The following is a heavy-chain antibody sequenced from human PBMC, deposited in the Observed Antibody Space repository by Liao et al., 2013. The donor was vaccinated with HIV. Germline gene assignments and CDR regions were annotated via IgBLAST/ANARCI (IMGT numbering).Heavy chain of an antibody. D-gene: IGHD3-3*01. J-gene: IGHJ4*02. V-gene: IGHV4-34*01. CDR2: INHSGST. Sequence: QVQLQQWGAGLLKPSETLSLTCAVYGGSFSGYYWSWIRQPPGKGLEWIGEINHSGSTNYNPSLKSRVTISVDTSKNQFSLNLSSVTAADTAVYYCARGDARFLNYWGQGTLVTVSS. CDR1: GGSFSGYY. CDR3: ARGDARFLNY.